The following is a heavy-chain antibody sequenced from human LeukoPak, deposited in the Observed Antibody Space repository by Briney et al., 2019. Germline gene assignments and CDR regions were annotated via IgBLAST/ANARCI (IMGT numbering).Heavy chain of an antibody. D-gene: IGHD5-24*01. CDR2: VYYDGTS. CDR3: VRHISTNTGYIDS. J-gene: IGHJ4*02. V-gene: IGHV4-39*01. CDR1: DASINSHSYY. Sequence: SETLSLTCTVSDASINSHSYYWGWIRQPPGKGLEWIGSVYYDGTSYSNASLKSRAAVFVDTSRDQFSLDLSFVTAADTALYYCVRHISTNTGYIDSCGTGILVSVSS.